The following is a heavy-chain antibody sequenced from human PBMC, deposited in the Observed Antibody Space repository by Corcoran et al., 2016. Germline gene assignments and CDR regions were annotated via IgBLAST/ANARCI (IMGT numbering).Heavy chain of an antibody. CDR2: IYSGGST. V-gene: IGHV3-53*01. CDR3: AYLQLYGPGGFDY. CDR1: GFTVSSNY. Sequence: EVQLVESGGGLIQPGGSLRLSCAASGFTVSSNYMSWVRQAPGKGLEWVSVIYSGGSTYYADSVKGRFTISRDNSKNTLYLQMNSLRAEDTAVYYCAYLQLYGPGGFDYWGQGTLVTVSS. J-gene: IGHJ4*02. D-gene: IGHD2-8*01.